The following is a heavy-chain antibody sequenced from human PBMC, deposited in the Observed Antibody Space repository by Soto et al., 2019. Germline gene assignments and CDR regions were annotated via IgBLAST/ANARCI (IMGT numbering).Heavy chain of an antibody. CDR3: ASQGYYGSGRVTDY. CDR2: IDDSGST. CDR1: GGSISSNY. V-gene: IGHV4-59*01. D-gene: IGHD3-10*01. Sequence: SETLSLTCTVSGGSISSNYWNWIRQPPGKGLEWIGYIDDSGSTHYNPSLKSRVTISGDTSKNQFSLKLSSVTAADTAVYYCASQGYYGSGRVTDYWGQGTLVTVS. J-gene: IGHJ4*02.